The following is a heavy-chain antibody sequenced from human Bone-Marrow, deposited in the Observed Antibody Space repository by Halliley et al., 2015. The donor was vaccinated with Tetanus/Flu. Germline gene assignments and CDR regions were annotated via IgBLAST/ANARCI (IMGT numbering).Heavy chain of an antibody. CDR3: ARVWGAKSLDL. J-gene: IGHJ5*02. CDR2: IYPGGST. CDR1: GGSISSGNW. Sequence: TLSLTCIVSGGSISSGNWWTWVRQSPGKGLDWIGEIYPGGSTNYNPSLKSRLTLSLDKSKNRFSLELRSVTAADTAVYYCARVWGAKSLDLWGHGTLVTVSS. D-gene: IGHD1-26*01. V-gene: IGHV4-4*02.